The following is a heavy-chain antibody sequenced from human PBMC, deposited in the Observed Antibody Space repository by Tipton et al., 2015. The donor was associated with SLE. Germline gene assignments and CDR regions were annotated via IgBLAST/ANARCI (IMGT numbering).Heavy chain of an antibody. D-gene: IGHD2-2*01. V-gene: IGHV4-34*01. Sequence: LSCAVYGGSFSGYYWSWIRQPPGKGLEWIGEINHSGSTNYNPSLKSRVTISVDTSKNQFSLKLSSVTAADTAVYYCARAFGYCSSTSCPIKGGYYYYMDVWGKGTTVTVSS. CDR3: ARAFGYCSSTSCPIKGGYYYYMDV. CDR2: INHSGST. J-gene: IGHJ6*03. CDR1: GGSFSGYY.